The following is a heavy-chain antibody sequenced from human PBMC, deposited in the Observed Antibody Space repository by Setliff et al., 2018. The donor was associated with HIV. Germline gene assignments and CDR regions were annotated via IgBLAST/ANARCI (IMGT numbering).Heavy chain of an antibody. J-gene: IGHJ6*03. CDR3: ARLDYSNYYSYYIDV. CDR2: VHKSGNS. CDR1: GGSISINNYY. V-gene: IGHV4-39*02. D-gene: IGHD4-4*01. Sequence: SETLSLTCTVSGGSISINNYYWAWVRQPPGKGLEWIGSVHKSGNSYYKPSLKSRVTISVDPSENHFSLRLSSVTAADTAVYYCARLDYSNYYSYYIDVWGEGTMVTVSS.